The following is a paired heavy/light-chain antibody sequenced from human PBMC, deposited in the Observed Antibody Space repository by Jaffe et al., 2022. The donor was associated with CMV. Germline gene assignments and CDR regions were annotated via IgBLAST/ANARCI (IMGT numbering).Heavy chain of an antibody. J-gene: IGHJ4*02. CDR2: ISYSENT. CDR3: ARLDRTGSSYWSRRGPRDFFYFDV. Sequence: QLQLQESGPGLVKPSETLSLTCTVSGDSINSDNYYWGWVRQPPGKGLEWIGSISYSENTYYNPSLMSRVTISVDTSKNQFSLRLSSVTAADTAVYFCARLDRTGSSYWSRRGPRDFFYFDVWGRGTLVTVSS. D-gene: IGHD3-22*01. V-gene: IGHV4-39*01. CDR1: GDSINSDNYY.
Light chain of an antibody. V-gene: IGKV3-20*01. CDR1: QGVSSSS. CDR2: GAS. J-gene: IGKJ5*01. Sequence: EIVLTQSPGTLSLSPGERATLSCRASQGVSSSSLAWYQQKPGQAPRLLIFGASSRATGIPDRFSGSGSGTDFTLTISRLEPGDFAVYYCQHYGSSLFTFGPGTRLEIK. CDR3: QHYGSSLFT.